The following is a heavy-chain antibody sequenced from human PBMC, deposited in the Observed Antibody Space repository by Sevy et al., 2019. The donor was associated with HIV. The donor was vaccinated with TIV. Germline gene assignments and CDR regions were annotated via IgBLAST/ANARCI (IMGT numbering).Heavy chain of an antibody. Sequence: GGSLRLSCAASGFTFSSYAMHWVRQAPGKGLEWVAVISYDGSNKYYADSVKGRFTISRDYSKNTRYLKMNSLGAEDTAVYYCARDLYHGRDPEYSSSSPPDYWGQGTLVTVSS. CDR2: ISYDGSNK. CDR1: GFTFSSYA. D-gene: IGHD6-6*01. V-gene: IGHV3-30-3*01. CDR3: ARDLYHGRDPEYSSSSPPDY. J-gene: IGHJ4*02.